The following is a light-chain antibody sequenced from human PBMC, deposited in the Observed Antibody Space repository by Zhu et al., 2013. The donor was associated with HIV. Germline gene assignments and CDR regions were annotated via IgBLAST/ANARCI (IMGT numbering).Light chain of an antibody. CDR2: NDD. CDR1: RSNVESHS. Sequence: QSVLTQPPSVSGTPGQRVAISCSGSRSNVESHSVTWYLHLPGTAPKLLIYNDDRRPSGVPVRFSGSKYGTSASLTISGLQSDDEADYYCAVWDDSLNGLVFGRGTTVTVL. V-gene: IGLV1-44*01. CDR3: AVWDDSLNGLV. J-gene: IGLJ2*01.